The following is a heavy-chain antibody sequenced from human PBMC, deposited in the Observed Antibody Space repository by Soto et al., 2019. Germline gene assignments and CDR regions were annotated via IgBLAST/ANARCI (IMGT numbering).Heavy chain of an antibody. CDR3: ARAPHGTDGYNRFDF. CDR2: IYPGDSDT. Sequence: GESLKISCKFSGYTFIYYLIGLVRQMPGKGLEWMGIIYPGDSDTRYSPSFPGQVTISADKSISTAYLQWSSLKASDTSMYYCARAPHGTDGYNRFDFWGQGNMVSVSS. V-gene: IGHV5-51*01. J-gene: IGHJ4*02. CDR1: GYTFIYYL. D-gene: IGHD5-12*01.